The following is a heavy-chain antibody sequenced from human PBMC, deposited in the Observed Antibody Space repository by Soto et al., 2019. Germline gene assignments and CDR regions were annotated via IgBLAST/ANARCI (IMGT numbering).Heavy chain of an antibody. J-gene: IGHJ4*02. CDR2: ISAYNGNT. D-gene: IGHD6-13*01. CDR1: GYTFTSYG. Sequence: ASVKVSCKASGYTFTSYGISWARQAPGQGLEWMGWISAYNGNTNYAQKLQGRVTMTTDTSTSTAYMELRSLRSDDTAVYYCARVHGVAAAGSYYFDYWGQGTLVTVSS. V-gene: IGHV1-18*04. CDR3: ARVHGVAAAGSYYFDY.